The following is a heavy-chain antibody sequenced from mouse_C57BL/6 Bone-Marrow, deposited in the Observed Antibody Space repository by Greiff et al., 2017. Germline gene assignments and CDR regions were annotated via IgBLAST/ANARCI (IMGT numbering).Heavy chain of an antibody. Sequence: VQLVESGAELARPGASVTLSCKASGYTFTSYGISWVKQRTGQGLEWIGEIYPRSGNTYYNEKFKGKATLTADKSSSTAYMELRSLTSEDSAVYFCARSITTVVARAYWGQGTTLTVSS. V-gene: IGHV1-81*01. CDR1: GYTFTSYG. J-gene: IGHJ2*01. CDR3: ARSITTVVARAY. D-gene: IGHD1-1*01. CDR2: IYPRSGNT.